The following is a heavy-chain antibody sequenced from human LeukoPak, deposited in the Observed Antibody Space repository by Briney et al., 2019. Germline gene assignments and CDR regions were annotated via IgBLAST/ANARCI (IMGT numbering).Heavy chain of an antibody. CDR3: ARHMWLARDPKYYGMDV. Sequence: PSETLSLTCTVSGGSVSSGSYGWSWIRQPPGKGLEWIGYIHYSGSTNYNPSLKSRVTISVDTSKNQFSLKLSSVTAADTAVYFCARHMWLARDPKYYGMDVWGQGTTVTVSS. D-gene: IGHD6-19*01. V-gene: IGHV4-61*01. J-gene: IGHJ6*02. CDR1: GGSVSSGSYG. CDR2: IHYSGST.